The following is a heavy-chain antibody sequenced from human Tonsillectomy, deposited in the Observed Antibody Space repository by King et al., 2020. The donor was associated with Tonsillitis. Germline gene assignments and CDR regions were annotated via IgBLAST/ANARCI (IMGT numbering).Heavy chain of an antibody. CDR1: GFKIDDYA. CDR2: ISWNSGSI. J-gene: IGHJ4*02. CDR3: VKDVNVMTASTFDS. Sequence: VQLVESGGGSVQPGRSLRLSCAASGFKIDDYAMHWVRQVPGKGLEWVSGISWNSGSIGYADSVRGRFTISRDNTKNSLFLQMNSLRSEDTAFYYCVKDVNVMTASTFDSWGQGTLVTVSS. V-gene: IGHV3-9*01. D-gene: IGHD5-18*01.